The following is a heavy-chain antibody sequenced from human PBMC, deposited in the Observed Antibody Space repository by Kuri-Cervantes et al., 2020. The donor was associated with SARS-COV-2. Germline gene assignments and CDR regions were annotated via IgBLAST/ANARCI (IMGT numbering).Heavy chain of an antibody. CDR3: AREPIGHCGGDCPSGWFDP. D-gene: IGHD2-21*02. J-gene: IGHJ5*02. Sequence: SVKVSCKASGYTFTSYAISWVRQAPGQGLEWMGGIIPIFGTANYAQKFQGRVTITADKSTSTAYMELSSLRSEDTAVYYCAREPIGHCGGDCPSGWFDPWGQGTLVTVSS. CDR1: GYTFTSYA. V-gene: IGHV1-69*06. CDR2: IIPIFGTA.